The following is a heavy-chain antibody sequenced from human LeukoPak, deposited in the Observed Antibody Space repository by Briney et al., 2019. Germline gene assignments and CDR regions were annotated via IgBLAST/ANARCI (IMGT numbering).Heavy chain of an antibody. Sequence: PIFGPANYAQNFQGRVTITTDESTSTAYMELSSLRSEDTAVYYCARDLGGAVAGTRWFDPWGQGTLVTVSS. V-gene: IGHV1-69*05. J-gene: IGHJ5*02. CDR3: ARDLGGAVAGTRWFDP. CDR2: PIFGPA. D-gene: IGHD6-19*01.